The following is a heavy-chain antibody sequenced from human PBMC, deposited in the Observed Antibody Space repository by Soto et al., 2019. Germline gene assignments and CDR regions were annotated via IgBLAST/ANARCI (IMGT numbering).Heavy chain of an antibody. CDR1: GYSFTSYD. V-gene: IGHV1-8*01. J-gene: IGHJ3*02. CDR2: MNPNSGNT. Sequence: QVQMVQSGAEVKKPGASVKVSCRASGYSFTSYDVNWVRQATGQGIEWMGWMNPNSGNTAFAEKFQGRVTMTWDTPITTAYMELSGLTSEDTAVYYCARYPYTSYCSDGSCSYDAFDIWGQGTVVTVSS. CDR3: ARYPYTSYCSDGSCSYDAFDI. D-gene: IGHD2-15*01.